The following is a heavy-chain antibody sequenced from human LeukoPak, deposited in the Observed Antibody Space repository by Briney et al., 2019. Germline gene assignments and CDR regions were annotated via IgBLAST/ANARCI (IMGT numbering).Heavy chain of an antibody. V-gene: IGHV4-59*01. CDR2: IFYTGIT. CDR1: GASIRSYY. Sequence: PSETLSLTCTVSGASIRSYYWSWIRQPPGKGLEWVGYIFYTGITKYNPSLKSRVTMSVDESKNQFSLNLNSVTAADTAVYYCAKGSPYYFDYWGQGTLVTVSS. J-gene: IGHJ4*02. CDR3: AKGSPYYFDY.